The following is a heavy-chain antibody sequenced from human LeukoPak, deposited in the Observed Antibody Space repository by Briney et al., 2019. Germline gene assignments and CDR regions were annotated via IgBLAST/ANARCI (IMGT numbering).Heavy chain of an antibody. Sequence: GGSLILSCAASGFTFSNYAMSWVRQAPGKGLEWVSAISGRGDRTYYTDSVRGRFTISRDNSENTLFLQMSSLRVDDTAVYYCAKERTSSGYFDYWGQGTLVTVSS. CDR1: GFTFSNYA. CDR2: ISGRGDRT. CDR3: AKERTSSGYFDY. J-gene: IGHJ4*02. V-gene: IGHV3-23*01. D-gene: IGHD6-6*01.